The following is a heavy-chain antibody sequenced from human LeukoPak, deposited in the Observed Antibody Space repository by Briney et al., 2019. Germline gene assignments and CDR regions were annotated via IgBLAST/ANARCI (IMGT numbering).Heavy chain of an antibody. Sequence: ASVKVSCKASGYTFTSYAMHWVRQAPGQRLEWMGWINAGNGNTKYSQKSQGRVTITGDTSASTAYMELSSLRSEDTAVYYCARGGFGELLYLFYWGQGTLVTVSS. D-gene: IGHD3-10*01. V-gene: IGHV1-3*01. CDR2: INAGNGNT. CDR3: ARGGFGELLYLFY. J-gene: IGHJ4*02. CDR1: GYTFTSYA.